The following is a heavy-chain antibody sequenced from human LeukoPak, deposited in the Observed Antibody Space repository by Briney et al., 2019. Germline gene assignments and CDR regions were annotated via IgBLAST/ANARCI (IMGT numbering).Heavy chain of an antibody. Sequence: ASVKVSCKASGYTFTSYDINWVRQATGQGLEWMGWMNPNGGNTGYAQKFQGRVTMTRNTSISTAYMELSSLRSEDTAVYYCARFTYYDFWSGYFHYYYYGMDVWGQGTTVTVSS. V-gene: IGHV1-8*01. CDR3: ARFTYYDFWSGYFHYYYYGMDV. CDR1: GYTFTSYD. CDR2: MNPNGGNT. J-gene: IGHJ6*02. D-gene: IGHD3-3*01.